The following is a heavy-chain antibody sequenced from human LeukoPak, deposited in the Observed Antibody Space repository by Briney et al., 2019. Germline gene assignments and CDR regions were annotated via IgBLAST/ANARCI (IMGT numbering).Heavy chain of an antibody. CDR3: ARDLKAMVLPNY. J-gene: IGHJ4*02. D-gene: IGHD5-18*01. CDR2: INPNSGGT. CDR1: GYTFTCYY. Sequence: ASVKVSCKASGYTFTCYYMHWVRQAPGQGLEWMGRINPNSGGTNYAQKFQGRVTMTRDTSISTAYMELSRLRSDDAAVYYCARDLKAMVLPNYWCQGTLVTVSS. V-gene: IGHV1-2*06.